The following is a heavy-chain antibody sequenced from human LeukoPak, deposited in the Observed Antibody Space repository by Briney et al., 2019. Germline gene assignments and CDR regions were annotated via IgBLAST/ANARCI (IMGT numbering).Heavy chain of an antibody. V-gene: IGHV3-30*18. CDR3: AELGITMIGGV. J-gene: IGHJ6*04. CDR2: ISYDGSNK. D-gene: IGHD3-10*02. CDR1: GFTSPSYG. Sequence: RGSLRPSCAPSGFTSPSYGMEWVRPVHDKGRGWVAVISYDGSNKYYADSVKGRFTISRDNSKTTLYLQMNSLRAEDTAVYYCAELGITMIGGVWGKGTTVTISS.